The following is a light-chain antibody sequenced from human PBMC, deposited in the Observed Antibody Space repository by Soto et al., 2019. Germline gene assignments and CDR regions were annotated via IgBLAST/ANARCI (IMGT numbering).Light chain of an antibody. CDR3: QQSYGTPPT. Sequence: DNQIAQFPSSPFSLLGDRVTMPFRASQSISSYLNWYQQKPGKAPKLLIYAASSLQSGVPSRFSGSGSGTDFTLTISSLQPEDFATYYCQQSYGTPPTFGQGTKGDIK. V-gene: IGKV1-39*01. CDR1: QSISSY. J-gene: IGKJ1*01. CDR2: AAS.